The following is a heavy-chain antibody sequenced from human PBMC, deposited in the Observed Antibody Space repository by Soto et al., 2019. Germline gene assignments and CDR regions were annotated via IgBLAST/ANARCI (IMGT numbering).Heavy chain of an antibody. J-gene: IGHJ6*02. D-gene: IGHD2-2*02. Sequence: GGSLRLSCVASGFTFSNYVMHWVRQAPGKGLEWVAVISYDGNNKYYAASVKGRFTISRDNSKNTPYLQMNSLRAEDTAIYYCGRALFCTSTSCYIAVSVLGLDVWGQGTTVTVSS. CDR1: GFTFSNYV. CDR3: GRALFCTSTSCYIAVSVLGLDV. V-gene: IGHV3-30-3*01. CDR2: ISYDGNNK.